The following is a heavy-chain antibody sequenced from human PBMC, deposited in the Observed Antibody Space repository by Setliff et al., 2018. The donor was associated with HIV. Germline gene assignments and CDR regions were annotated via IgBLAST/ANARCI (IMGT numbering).Heavy chain of an antibody. CDR3: ARRGDSSYYFDY. D-gene: IGHD6-19*01. Sequence: PTLVNPTQTLTLTCTFSGFSLNTSGVGVGWIRQPPGKALEWLALIYWDGAKRYNPSLKSRLIITKDTSKNQVVLTMTNMDPVDTATYYCARRGDSSYYFDYWGQGTLVTVSS. V-gene: IGHV2-5*02. CDR2: IYWDGAK. J-gene: IGHJ4*02. CDR1: GFSLNTSGVG.